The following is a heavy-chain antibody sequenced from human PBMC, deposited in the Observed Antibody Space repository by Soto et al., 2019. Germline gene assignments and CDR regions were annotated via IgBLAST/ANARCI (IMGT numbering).Heavy chain of an antibody. Sequence: GGSLRLSCSASGFTFSSYAMHWVRQAPGKGLEYVSAISSNGGSTYYADSVKGRFTISRDNSKNTLYLQMSSLRAEDTAVYYCVKDLAGPLGGDSRYYSSAWGGTYWGQGTLVTVSS. CDR3: VKDLAGPLGGDSRYYSSAWGGTY. CDR2: ISSNGGST. V-gene: IGHV3-64D*08. D-gene: IGHD6-19*01. CDR1: GFTFSSYA. J-gene: IGHJ4*02.